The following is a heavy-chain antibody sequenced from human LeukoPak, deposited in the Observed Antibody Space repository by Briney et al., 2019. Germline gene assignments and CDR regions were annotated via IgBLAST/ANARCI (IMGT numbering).Heavy chain of an antibody. D-gene: IGHD3-16*01. Sequence: SETLSLTCTVSRGSISSSHYYWVWVRRAPGKGLEWIGSIYYSGNTYYNPSLKSRVTLSVDTSKNQFSLKVSSVTAAETAVYCCARQTSSYDVVNRLRTYHFDNWGRGTLVTVSS. CDR2: IYYSGNT. CDR3: ARQTSSYDVVNRLRTYHFDN. V-gene: IGHV4-39*01. CDR1: RGSISSSHYY. J-gene: IGHJ4*01.